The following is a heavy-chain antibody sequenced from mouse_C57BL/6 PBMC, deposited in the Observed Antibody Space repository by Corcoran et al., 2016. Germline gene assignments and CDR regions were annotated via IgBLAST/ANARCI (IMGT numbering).Heavy chain of an antibody. CDR1: GYTFTTYG. J-gene: IGHJ2*01. D-gene: IGHD2-5*01. CDR2: INTYSGVP. CDR3: ARKEYSNFLDY. V-gene: IGHV9-3*01. Sequence: QIQLVQSGPELKKPGETVKISCKASGYTFTTYGMSWVKQAPGKGLKWMGWINTYSGVPTYADDFKGRFAFSLETSASTAYLQINNLKNEDTATYYCARKEYSNFLDYCGQGTTLTVSS.